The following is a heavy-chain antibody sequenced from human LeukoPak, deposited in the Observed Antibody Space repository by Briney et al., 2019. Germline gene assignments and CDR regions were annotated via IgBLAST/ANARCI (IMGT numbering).Heavy chain of an antibody. Sequence: SETLSLTCTVSGGSISSSSYYWGWIRQPPGKGLEWIRSIYYSGSTYYNPSLKSRVTIPVDTSKNQFSLKLSSVTAADTAVYYCARGGTYHYDSSGYSSPGGYYYYMDVWGKGTTVTVSS. D-gene: IGHD3-22*01. V-gene: IGHV4-39*01. CDR1: GGSISSSSYY. CDR2: IYYSGST. CDR3: ARGGTYHYDSSGYSSPGGYYYYMDV. J-gene: IGHJ6*03.